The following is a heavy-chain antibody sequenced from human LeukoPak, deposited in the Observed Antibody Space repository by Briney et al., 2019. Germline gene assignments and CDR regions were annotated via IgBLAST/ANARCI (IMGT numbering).Heavy chain of an antibody. V-gene: IGHV1-2*06. CDR2: INPNSGGT. Sequence: ASVKVSCKASGYTFTGYYMHWVRQAPGQGLEWMGRINPNSGGTNYAQKFQGRVTMTRDTSISTAYMELSRLRSDDTAVYYCARARRDGYNFGARGQGTLVTVSS. CDR1: GYTFTGYY. D-gene: IGHD5-24*01. CDR3: ARARRDGYNFGA. J-gene: IGHJ4*02.